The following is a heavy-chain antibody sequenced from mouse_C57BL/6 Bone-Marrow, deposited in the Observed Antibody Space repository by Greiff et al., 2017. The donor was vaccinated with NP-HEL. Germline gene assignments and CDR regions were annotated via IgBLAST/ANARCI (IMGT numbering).Heavy chain of an antibody. CDR3: ARHEDHYHDGYFLFAY. V-gene: IGHV1-62-2*01. D-gene: IGHD2-3*01. J-gene: IGHJ3*01. CDR2: FYPGSGSI. CDR1: GYTFTEYT. Sequence: VKLMESGAELVKPGASVKLSCKASGYTFTEYTIHWVKQRSGQGLEWIGWFYPGSGSIKYNEKFKDKATLTADKSSSTVYMELSRLTSEDSAVYFCARHEDHYHDGYFLFAYWGQGTLVTVSA.